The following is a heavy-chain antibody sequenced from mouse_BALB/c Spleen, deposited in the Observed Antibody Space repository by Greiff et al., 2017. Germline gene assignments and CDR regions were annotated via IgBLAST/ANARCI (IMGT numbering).Heavy chain of an antibody. Sequence: VQLQQSGPQLVRPGASVKISCKASGYSFTSYWMHWVKQRPGQGLEWIGMIDPSDSETRLNQKFKDKATLTVDKSSSTAYMQLSSPTSEDSAVYYCARSRYGNYVRFAYWGQGTLVTVSA. CDR1: GYSFTSYW. J-gene: IGHJ3*01. D-gene: IGHD2-10*02. V-gene: IGHV1S127*01. CDR3: ARSRYGNYVRFAY. CDR2: IDPSDSET.